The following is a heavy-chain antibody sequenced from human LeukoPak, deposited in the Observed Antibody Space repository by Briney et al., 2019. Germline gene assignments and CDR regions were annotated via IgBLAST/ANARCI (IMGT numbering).Heavy chain of an antibody. D-gene: IGHD6-19*01. CDR1: GYSFTSYW. J-gene: IGHJ6*03. V-gene: IGHV5-51*01. Sequence: GESLKISCKGSGYSFTSYWIGWVRQMPGKGLEWMGIIYPGDSNTRYSPSFQGQVTISADKSISTAYLQWSSLKASDTAMYYCARHREGSSGWDYYMDVWGKGTTVTISS. CDR3: ARHREGSSGWDYYMDV. CDR2: IYPGDSNT.